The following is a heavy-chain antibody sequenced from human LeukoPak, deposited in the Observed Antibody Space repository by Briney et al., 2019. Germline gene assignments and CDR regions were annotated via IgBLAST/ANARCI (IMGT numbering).Heavy chain of an antibody. CDR2: ISWNSGSI. V-gene: IGHV3-9*01. CDR1: GFTFDDYA. CDR3: ARDFSDSSGYFHDY. D-gene: IGHD3-22*01. Sequence: GGSLRLSCAASGFTFDDYAMHWVRQAPGKGLEWVSGISWNSGSIGYADSVKGRFTISRDNAKNSLYLQMNSLRAEDTAVYYCARDFSDSSGYFHDYWGQGTLVTVSS. J-gene: IGHJ4*02.